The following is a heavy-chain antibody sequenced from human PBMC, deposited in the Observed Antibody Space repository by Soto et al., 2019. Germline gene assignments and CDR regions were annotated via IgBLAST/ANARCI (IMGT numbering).Heavy chain of an antibody. CDR2: IFYSGGT. Sequence: SETLSLTCTVSGGSLITFYWSWIRQPPGKGLEWIGYIFYSGGTNYNPSLNSRVTISADTSKNQFSLNLSSVTAADTAVYYCARFYYDGSRYDSALDHWGQGILVTVSS. CDR1: GGSLITFY. D-gene: IGHD3-22*01. CDR3: ARFYYDGSRYDSALDH. J-gene: IGHJ4*02. V-gene: IGHV4-59*01.